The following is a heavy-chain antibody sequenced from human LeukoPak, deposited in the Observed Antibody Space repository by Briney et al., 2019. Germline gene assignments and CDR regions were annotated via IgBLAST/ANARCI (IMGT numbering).Heavy chain of an antibody. CDR3: ARLPGIAAV. Sequence: PSETLSLTCTVSGGSTSRYYWSWIRQPPGKRLEWLGYINQSGSTTYNPFLKSRLTMSVDTSKNQISLNLISLTAADTAVYYCARLPGIAAVWGQGTLVTVSS. J-gene: IGHJ4*02. CDR1: GGSTSRYY. D-gene: IGHD6-13*01. V-gene: IGHV4-59*08. CDR2: INQSGST.